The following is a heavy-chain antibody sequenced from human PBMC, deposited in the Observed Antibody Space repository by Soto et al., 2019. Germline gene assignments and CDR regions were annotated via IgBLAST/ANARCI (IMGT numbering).Heavy chain of an antibody. CDR3: AKDAYYDLSTGTGYYYYGLDV. D-gene: IGHD3-9*01. CDR1: GFTFSSYA. J-gene: IGHJ6*02. Sequence: GGSLRLSCAASGFTFSSYAMTWLRQSPGKGLEWVSVISATGDTIYYADSVEGRFTISRDNSNSTLFLQMDSLTADDTAVYFCAKDAYYDLSTGTGYYYYGLDVWGQGTTVTVSS. CDR2: ISATGDTI. V-gene: IGHV3-23*01.